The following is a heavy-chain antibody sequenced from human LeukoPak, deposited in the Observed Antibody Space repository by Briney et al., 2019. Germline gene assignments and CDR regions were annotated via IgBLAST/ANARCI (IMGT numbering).Heavy chain of an antibody. CDR2: ISYDGSNK. CDR1: GFTFSSYG. CDR3: AKAFPNYYDSSGYLGY. Sequence: GGSLRLSCAASGFTFSSYGMHWVRQAPGKGLEWVAVISYDGSNKYYADSVKGRFTISRDNSKNTLYLQMNSLRAEDTAVYYCAKAFPNYYDSSGYLGYWGQGTLVTVSS. V-gene: IGHV3-30*18. J-gene: IGHJ4*02. D-gene: IGHD3-22*01.